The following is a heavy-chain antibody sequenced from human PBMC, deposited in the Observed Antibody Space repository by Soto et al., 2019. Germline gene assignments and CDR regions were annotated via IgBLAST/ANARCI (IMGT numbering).Heavy chain of an antibody. CDR1: GFTFSSYG. V-gene: IGHV3-33*01. D-gene: IGHD4-17*01. CDR3: ARAYGDYPLYYFDY. J-gene: IGHJ4*02. CDR2: IWYDGSNK. Sequence: PVGSLRLSCAASGFTFSSYGMHWVRQAPGKGLEWVAVIWYDGSNKYYADSVKGRFTISRDNSKNTLYLQMNSLRAEDTAVYYCARAYGDYPLYYFDYWGQGTLVTVSS.